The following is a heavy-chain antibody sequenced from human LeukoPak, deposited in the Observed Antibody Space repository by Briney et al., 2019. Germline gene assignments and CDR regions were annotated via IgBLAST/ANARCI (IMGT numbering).Heavy chain of an antibody. CDR1: GFTFSSYS. J-gene: IGHJ5*02. Sequence: PGGSLRLSCAASGFTFSSYSLNWVRQAPGEGLEWVSSISNSSSYKYYADSVKGRFTISRDNAKNSLYLQMNSLRAEDTAVYYCARAPYYGSGSEGWFDPWGQGTLVTVSS. CDR2: ISNSSSYK. V-gene: IGHV3-21*01. CDR3: ARAPYYGSGSEGWFDP. D-gene: IGHD3-10*01.